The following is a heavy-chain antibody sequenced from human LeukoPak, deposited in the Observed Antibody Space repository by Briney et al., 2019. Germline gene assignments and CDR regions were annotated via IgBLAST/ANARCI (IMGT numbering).Heavy chain of an antibody. CDR2: ISAYNGNT. CDR1: GYTYTSYG. J-gene: IGHJ4*02. D-gene: IGHD4-17*01. Sequence: ASVKVSCKASGYTYTSYGISWVRQAPGQGLEWMGWISAYNGNTNYAQKLQGRVTMTTDTSTSTAYMELRSLRSDDTAVYYCARVGMDYGDYEAGYWGQGTLVTVSS. V-gene: IGHV1-18*01. CDR3: ARVGMDYGDYEAGY.